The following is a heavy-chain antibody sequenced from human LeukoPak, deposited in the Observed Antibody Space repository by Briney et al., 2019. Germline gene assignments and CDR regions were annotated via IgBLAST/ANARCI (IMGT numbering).Heavy chain of an antibody. V-gene: IGHV1-24*01. J-gene: IGHJ1*01. CDR3: ATGIGYSSSWYLFQH. D-gene: IGHD6-13*01. CDR2: FDPEDGET. Sequence: ASVKVSCKVSGYTLTELSMYWVRQAPGKGIEWMGGFDPEDGETIYAQKFQGRVTMTEDTSTDTAYMELSSLRSEDTAVYYCATGIGYSSSWYLFQHWGQGTLVTVSS. CDR1: GYTLTELS.